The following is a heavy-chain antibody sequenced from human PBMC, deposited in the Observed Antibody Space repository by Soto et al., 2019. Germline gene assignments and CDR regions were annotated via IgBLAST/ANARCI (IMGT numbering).Heavy chain of an antibody. CDR3: ATQLTCYDRSGFRSYYLDY. Sequence: PGGSLRISCAASGLTLRISAMGWVRQDPRKGLEWVSAISGSGGSTYYADSVKGRFTISRDNSKNTLYRQMNSLRAEDTAVYYCATQLTCYDRSGFRSYYLDYSGEAILVTVSS. CDR2: ISGSGGST. D-gene: IGHD3-22*01. V-gene: IGHV3-23*01. J-gene: IGHJ4*02. CDR1: GLTLRISA.